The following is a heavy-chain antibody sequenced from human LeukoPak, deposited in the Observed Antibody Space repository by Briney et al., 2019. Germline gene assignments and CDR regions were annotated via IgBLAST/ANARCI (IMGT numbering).Heavy chain of an antibody. V-gene: IGHV3-23*01. CDR2: ISASGGST. Sequence: GASLRLSCSASGFTFSSYAMSWVRQAPGKGLEWVSGISASGGSTDYADSVKGRFTISRDNSKNTLYLQMNSPRAEDTAVYYCAKLCSGGSCYWNYWGQGTLVTVSS. D-gene: IGHD2-15*01. J-gene: IGHJ4*02. CDR3: AKLCSGGSCYWNY. CDR1: GFTFSSYA.